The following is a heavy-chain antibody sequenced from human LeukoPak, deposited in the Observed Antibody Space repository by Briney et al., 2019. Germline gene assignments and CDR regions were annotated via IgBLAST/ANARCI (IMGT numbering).Heavy chain of an antibody. V-gene: IGHV4-4*07. CDR3: ASTRNYYYDSSGYYHFDY. Sequence: SETLSLTCTVSGGSISSYYWSWIRQPAGKGLEWIGRIYTSGSTNYNPSLKSRVTMSVDTSKNQFSLKLSSVTAADTAVYYCASTRNYYYDSSGYYHFDYWGQGTLVTVSS. D-gene: IGHD3-22*01. CDR1: GGSISSYY. CDR2: IYTSGST. J-gene: IGHJ4*02.